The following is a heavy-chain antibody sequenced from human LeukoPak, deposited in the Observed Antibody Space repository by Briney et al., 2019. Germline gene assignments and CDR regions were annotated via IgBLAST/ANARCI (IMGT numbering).Heavy chain of an antibody. D-gene: IGHD5-24*01. CDR1: GFTFSSYA. J-gene: IGHJ3*02. CDR2: ISYDGSNK. CDR3: ARDRGDGYNYPGAFDI. Sequence: GRSLRLSCAASGFTFSSYAMHWVRQAPGKGLEWVAVISYDGSNKYYADSVKGRFTISRDNSKNTLYLQMNSLRAEDTAVYYCARDRGDGYNYPGAFDIWGQGTMVTVSS. V-gene: IGHV3-30*04.